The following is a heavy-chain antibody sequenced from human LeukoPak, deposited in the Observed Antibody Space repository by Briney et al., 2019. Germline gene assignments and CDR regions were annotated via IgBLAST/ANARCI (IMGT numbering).Heavy chain of an antibody. J-gene: IGHJ4*02. CDR3: ARGRGPYSGSYWGADY. CDR2: IYYSGST. D-gene: IGHD1-26*01. Sequence: SETLSLTCTVSGGSISSSSYFWGWIRQPPGKGLEWIGSIYYSGSTYYNPSLKSRVTMSVDTSKNQFSLKLSSVTAADTAVYYCARGRGPYSGSYWGADYWGQGTLVTVSS. V-gene: IGHV4-39*07. CDR1: GGSISSSSYF.